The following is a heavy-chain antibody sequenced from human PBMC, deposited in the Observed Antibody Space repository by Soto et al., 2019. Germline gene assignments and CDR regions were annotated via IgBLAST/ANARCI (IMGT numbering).Heavy chain of an antibody. V-gene: IGHV4-39*01. D-gene: IGHD4-4*01. CDR3: ARPARTVTRDPYYYGMDV. CDR2: VNYGGST. J-gene: IGHJ6*02. CDR1: GGSISSSSFY. Sequence: ASETLSLTCTVSGGSISSSSFYWGWIRQPPGKGLEWIGSVNYGGSTYYNPSLESRVTISVDTSKNQFSLRLSSVTAADTAMYYCARPARTVTRDPYYYGMDVWGQGTTVTVSS.